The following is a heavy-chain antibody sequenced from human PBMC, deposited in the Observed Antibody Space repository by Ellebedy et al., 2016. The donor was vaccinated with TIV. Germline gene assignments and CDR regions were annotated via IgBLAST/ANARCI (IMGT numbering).Heavy chain of an antibody. V-gene: IGHV4-34*01. CDR3: VRVAAYSSSTMTSTAMDV. CDR1: GFTFSNYW. CDR2: INDSGVT. Sequence: ESLKISCAASGFTFSNYWMSWVRQAPGKGLEWIGEINDSGVTDSNPSLKSRVTISVDSSRNQFSLNLNSVTAADTAVYFCVRVAAYSSSTMTSTAMDVWGQGTTVTVSS. D-gene: IGHD6-13*01. J-gene: IGHJ6*01.